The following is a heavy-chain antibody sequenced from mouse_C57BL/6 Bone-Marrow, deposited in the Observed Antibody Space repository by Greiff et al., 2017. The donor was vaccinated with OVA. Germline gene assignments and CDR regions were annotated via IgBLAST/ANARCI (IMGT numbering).Heavy chain of an antibody. CDR3: ARSGNGGNY. J-gene: IGHJ2*01. D-gene: IGHD2-1*01. CDR1: GYAFTNYL. V-gene: IGHV1-54*01. CDR2: INPGRGGT. Sequence: VQLQQSGAELVRPGTSVKVSCKASGYAFTNYLIEWVKQRPGQGLEWIGVINPGRGGTNYNAKFKGKATLTADKSSSTAYMQLSSLTSEDSAVYFCARSGNGGNYWGQGTTLTVSS.